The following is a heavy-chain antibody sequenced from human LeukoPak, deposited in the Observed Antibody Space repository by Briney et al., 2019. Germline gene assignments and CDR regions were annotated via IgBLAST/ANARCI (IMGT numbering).Heavy chain of an antibody. J-gene: IGHJ6*02. V-gene: IGHV3-11*03. CDR1: GFTFSDYY. CDR2: ISSSSYT. CDR3: ARYSYGSDYCYYYGMDV. D-gene: IGHD5-18*01. Sequence: GSLRLSCAASGFTFSDYYMSWIRQAPGKGLDWVSYISSSSYTNYAYSVKGRFTISRDNAKNALYLQMNSLRAEDTAVYYCARYSYGSDYCYYYGMDVWGQGTTVTVSS.